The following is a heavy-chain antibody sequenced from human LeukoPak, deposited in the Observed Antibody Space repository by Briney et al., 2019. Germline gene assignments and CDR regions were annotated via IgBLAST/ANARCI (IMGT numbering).Heavy chain of an antibody. J-gene: IGHJ5*02. CDR3: ARDQEGYCSGGSCSWRWFDP. CDR2: INPNSGGT. V-gene: IGHV1-2*02. D-gene: IGHD2-15*01. CDR1: GYTFTSYY. Sequence: ASVKVSCKASGYTFTSYYMHWVRQAPGQGLEWMGWINPNSGGTNYAQKFQGRVTMTRDTSISTAYMELSRLRSDDTAVYYCARDQEGYCSGGSCSWRWFDPWGQGTLVTVSS.